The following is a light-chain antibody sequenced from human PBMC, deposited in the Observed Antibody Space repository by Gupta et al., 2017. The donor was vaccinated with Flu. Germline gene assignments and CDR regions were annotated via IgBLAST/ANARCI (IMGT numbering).Light chain of an antibody. CDR1: SWHSAYS. Sequence: QLVLTQSPSASASLGASVKLTCTLSSWHSAYSIAWHQQQPEKGPRYLMKLNSDGSHSRGDGIPARFSGSSAGAERYLTISSLQSEDEADYYCQTWGTAVVFGGGTKLTVL. V-gene: IGLV4-69*01. CDR3: QTWGTAVV. J-gene: IGLJ2*01. CDR2: LNSDGSH.